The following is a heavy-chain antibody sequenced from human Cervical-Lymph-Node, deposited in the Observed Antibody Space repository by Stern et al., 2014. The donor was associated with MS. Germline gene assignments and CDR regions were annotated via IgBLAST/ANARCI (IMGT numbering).Heavy chain of an antibody. Sequence: EVQLVESGGGLVQPGGSLRLSCVASGFTFSDHYMDWVRQAPGKGLEWVGPIRIKGNGYTTEYATSVKGRFSISRDDSENSLYLQLNSLQTEDTAVYYCARVSYTDPSFDYWGQGTLVTVSP. CDR1: GFTFSDHY. CDR3: ARVSYTDPSFDY. CDR2: IRIKGNGYTT. V-gene: IGHV3-72*01. D-gene: IGHD2-2*02. J-gene: IGHJ4*02.